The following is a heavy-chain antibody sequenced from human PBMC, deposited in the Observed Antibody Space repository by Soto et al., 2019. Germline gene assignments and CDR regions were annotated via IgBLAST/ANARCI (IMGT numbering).Heavy chain of an antibody. Sequence: EVQLLESGGGLVQRGGSLRLSCAASGFTFSSYAMSWVRQAPGKGLEWVSAISGSGGSTYYADSVKGRFTISRDNPKNTLYLQMNSPRAEDTAVYYCASSRRDYGDYLFDYWGQGTLVTVSS. CDR1: GFTFSSYA. CDR3: ASSRRDYGDYLFDY. J-gene: IGHJ4*02. CDR2: ISGSGGST. D-gene: IGHD4-17*01. V-gene: IGHV3-23*01.